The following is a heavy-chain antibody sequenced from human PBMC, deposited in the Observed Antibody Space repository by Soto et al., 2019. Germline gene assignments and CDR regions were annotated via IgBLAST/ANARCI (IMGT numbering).Heavy chain of an antibody. Sequence: GASVKVSCKASGYTFTSYGISWVRQAPGQGLEWMGWISAYNGNTNYAQKLQGRVTMTTDTSTSTAYMELRSLRSDDTAVYYCARDRPGYYDSSGSPGGDYWGQGTLVTVSS. CDR3: ARDRPGYYDSSGSPGGDY. CDR1: GYTFTSYG. CDR2: ISAYNGNT. V-gene: IGHV1-18*01. J-gene: IGHJ4*02. D-gene: IGHD3-22*01.